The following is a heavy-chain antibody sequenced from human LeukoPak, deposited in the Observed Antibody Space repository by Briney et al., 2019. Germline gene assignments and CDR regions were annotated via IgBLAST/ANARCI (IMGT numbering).Heavy chain of an antibody. D-gene: IGHD3-22*01. CDR3: ARDGYDSSGYYFPIDY. Sequence: GASVKVSCKASGYTFTGYYMHWVRQAPGQGLEWMGWINPNSGGTNYAQKFQGRVTMTRDTSISTAYMELSRLRSDDTAVYYCARDGYDSSGYYFPIDYWGQGTLVTVSS. CDR2: INPNSGGT. CDR1: GYTFTGYY. V-gene: IGHV1-2*02. J-gene: IGHJ4*02.